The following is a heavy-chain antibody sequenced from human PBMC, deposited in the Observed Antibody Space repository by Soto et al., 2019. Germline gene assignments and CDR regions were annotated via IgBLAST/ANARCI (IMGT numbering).Heavy chain of an antibody. D-gene: IGHD1-1*01. CDR3: TTGDWNDGCNCDY. V-gene: IGHV3-15*01. CDR1: GFTFSSYS. CDR2: IKSKTDGGTT. J-gene: IGHJ4*02. Sequence: TGGSLRLSCAASGFTFSSYSMSWVRQAPGKGLEWVGRIKSKTDGGTTDYAAPVKGRFTISRDDSKNTLYLQMNSLKTEDTAVYYCTTGDWNDGCNCDYWGQGTLVTVSS.